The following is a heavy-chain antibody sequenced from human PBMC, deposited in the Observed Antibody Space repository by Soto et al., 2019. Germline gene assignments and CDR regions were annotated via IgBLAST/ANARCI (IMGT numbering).Heavy chain of an antibody. V-gene: IGHV1-2*02. J-gene: IGHJ4*02. Sequence: ASMKVSCKASGYTFTGHYIHWVRQAPEQGPEWMGEIGPESGATRYAQKFQGRVTMTRDMSITTVYMELNNLSPDDTAVYYCGRGRSGQIVVFYWGQGTPVTVSS. CDR3: GRGRSGQIVVFY. CDR1: GYTFTGHY. D-gene: IGHD5-12*01. CDR2: IGPESGAT.